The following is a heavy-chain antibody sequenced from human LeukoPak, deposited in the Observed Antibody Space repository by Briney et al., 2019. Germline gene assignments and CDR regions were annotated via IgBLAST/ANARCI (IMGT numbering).Heavy chain of an antibody. CDR2: ISWNSGSI. D-gene: IGHD3-22*01. J-gene: IGHJ4*02. V-gene: IGHV3-9*01. Sequence: PGRSLRLSCAASGFTFDDYAMHWVRQAPGKGLEWVSGISWNSGSIGYADSVKGRFTISRDNAKNSLYLQMNSLRAEDTAVYYCAKGRVRSGYYYVGLTYYFDYWGQGTLVTVSS. CDR1: GFTFDDYA. CDR3: AKGRVRSGYYYVGLTYYFDY.